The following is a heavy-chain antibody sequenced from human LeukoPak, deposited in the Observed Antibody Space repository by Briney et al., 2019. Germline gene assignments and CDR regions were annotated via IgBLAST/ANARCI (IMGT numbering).Heavy chain of an antibody. Sequence: GSLRLSCAASGFTFSSYSMNWVRQAPGKGLEWVSSISSSSSYIYYADSVKGRFTISRDNAKNSLYLQMNSLRAEDTAVYYCARDYGSHYDSSGYSDYWGQGTLVTVSS. V-gene: IGHV3-21*01. CDR3: ARDYGSHYDSSGYSDY. D-gene: IGHD3-22*01. CDR1: GFTFSSYS. J-gene: IGHJ4*02. CDR2: ISSSSSYI.